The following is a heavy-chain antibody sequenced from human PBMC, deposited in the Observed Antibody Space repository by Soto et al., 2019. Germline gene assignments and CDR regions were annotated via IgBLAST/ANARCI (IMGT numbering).Heavy chain of an antibody. J-gene: IGHJ4*02. Sequence: GGSLRLSCAASGFTFSSYAMSWVRQAPGKGLEWVSAISGSGGSTYYADSVKGRFTISRDNSKNTLYLQMNSLRAEDTAVYYCAKGAILTGYYKSLEDSIYFDYWGQGTLVTVSS. CDR2: ISGSGGST. V-gene: IGHV3-23*01. D-gene: IGHD3-9*01. CDR1: GFTFSSYA. CDR3: AKGAILTGYYKSLEDSIYFDY.